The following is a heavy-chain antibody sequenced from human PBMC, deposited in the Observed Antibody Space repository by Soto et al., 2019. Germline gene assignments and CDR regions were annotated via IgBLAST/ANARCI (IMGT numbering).Heavy chain of an antibody. CDR2: IIPIFRTP. D-gene: IGHD1-1*01. J-gene: IGHJ6*02. CDR3: ARDKDREQLGGNYYYALDV. Sequence: QVQLVQSGAEVKKPGSSVKVSCMASGDTFNSFAISWVRQAPGQGLEWMGGIIPIFRTPKYAQKFQGRVTITADEFTSTAYMELSSLRSEDTAVYYCARDKDREQLGGNYYYALDVWGQGTTVIVSS. CDR1: GDTFNSFA. V-gene: IGHV1-69*12.